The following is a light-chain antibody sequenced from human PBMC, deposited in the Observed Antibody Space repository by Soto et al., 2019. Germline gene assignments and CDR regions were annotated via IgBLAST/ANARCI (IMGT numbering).Light chain of an antibody. CDR1: QSVLYSANNKNY. V-gene: IGKV4-1*01. CDR2: WAS. CDR3: QQYFTIPEA. J-gene: IGKJ1*01. Sequence: DIVMTQSPDSLAVSLGERATLNCKSSQSVLYSANNKNYLAWYQQKPGQPPKLLISWASNRESGVPERFSGSGSGTDFTLTISSLQAEDVAVYYCQQYFTIPEAFGQGTKVEIK.